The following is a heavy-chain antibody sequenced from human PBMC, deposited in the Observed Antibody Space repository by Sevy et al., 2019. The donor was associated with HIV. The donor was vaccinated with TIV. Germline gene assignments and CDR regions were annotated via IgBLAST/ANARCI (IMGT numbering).Heavy chain of an antibody. J-gene: IGHJ4*02. CDR2: IRYDGSDK. CDR3: AKDLAGPGRRYFDY. Sequence: GGSLRLSCAASGFTFSNYGMHWVRQVPGKGLEWVTFIRYDGSDKYYAASVKGRFTISRDDSKNTLYLRMDSLTPEDTAIYYCAKDLAGPGRRYFDYWGQGTLVTVSS. V-gene: IGHV3-30*02. CDR1: GFTFSNYG. D-gene: IGHD6-13*01.